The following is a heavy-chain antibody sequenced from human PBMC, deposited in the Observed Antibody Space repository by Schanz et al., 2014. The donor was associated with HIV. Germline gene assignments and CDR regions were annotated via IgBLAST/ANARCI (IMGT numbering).Heavy chain of an antibody. Sequence: EVHLEESGGGLVQPGGSLRLSCAASGFTFSSYSMNWVRQAPGKGLEWVSYISSSSSTIYYADSVKGRFTISRDNAKNSLYLQMNSLRDEDTAVYYCARTAPTKYYYDSSGVRGAFDIWGQGTMVTVSS. J-gene: IGHJ3*02. CDR2: ISSSSSTI. V-gene: IGHV3-48*02. CDR3: ARTAPTKYYYDSSGVRGAFDI. D-gene: IGHD3-22*01. CDR1: GFTFSSYS.